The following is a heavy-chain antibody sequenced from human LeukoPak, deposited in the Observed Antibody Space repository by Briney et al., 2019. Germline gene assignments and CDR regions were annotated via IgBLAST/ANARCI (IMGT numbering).Heavy chain of an antibody. CDR2: INHSGGT. CDR1: GGSFNDYY. D-gene: IGHD3-16*02. V-gene: IGHV4-34*01. J-gene: IGHJ4*02. Sequence: SETLSLTCSLYGGSFNDYYWSWIRQPPGKGLEWIGEINHSGGTNYNPSLWSRLTISIDMSKHQFSLQVTSVTAADTGVYFCARVSEIMISFGGVISHFDNWGQGALVTVSS. CDR3: ARVSEIMISFGGVISHFDN.